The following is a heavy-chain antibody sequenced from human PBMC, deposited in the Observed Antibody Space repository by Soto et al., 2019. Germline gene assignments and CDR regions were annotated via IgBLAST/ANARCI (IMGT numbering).Heavy chain of an antibody. CDR2: ISGGGGGK. CDR1: GFTFDNFA. V-gene: IGHV3-23*01. J-gene: IGHJ4*02. Sequence: EVRLLESGGGLEQPGGSLRLSCITSGFTFDNFAMSWVRQAPGRGLEWVSAISGGGGGKYYADSVKGRFIIARDNSKNTVYLEVNGLRTEDTAVYYCARAGQYYDASGYADWGQGTLVTVSS. D-gene: IGHD3-22*01. CDR3: ARAGQYYDASGYAD.